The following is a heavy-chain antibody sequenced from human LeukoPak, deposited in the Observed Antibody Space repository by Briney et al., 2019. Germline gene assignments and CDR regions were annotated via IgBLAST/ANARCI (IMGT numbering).Heavy chain of an antibody. CDR2: INHSGST. CDR3: ARVRSGSYYRYFQH. V-gene: IGHV4-34*01. D-gene: IGHD3-10*01. Sequence: PSETLSLTCAVYGGSFSGYYWSWIRQPPGKGLEWIGEINHSGSTNYNPSLKSRVTISVDTSKNQFSLKLSSVTAADTAVYYCARVRSGSYYRYFQHWGQGTLVTVSS. J-gene: IGHJ1*01. CDR1: GGSFSGYY.